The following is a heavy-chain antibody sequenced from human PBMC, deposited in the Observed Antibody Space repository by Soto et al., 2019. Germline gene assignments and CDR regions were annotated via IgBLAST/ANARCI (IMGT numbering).Heavy chain of an antibody. V-gene: IGHV4-31*03. CDR3: ATSASGGFGESDNTYYMDV. CDR1: GGSISSGGYY. CDR2: IYYSGST. D-gene: IGHD3-10*01. J-gene: IGHJ6*03. Sequence: SETLSLTCTVSGGSISSGGYYWSWIRQHPGKGLEWIGYIYYSGSTYYNPSLKSRVTISVDTSKNQFSLKLGSVTAADTAVYYCATSASGGFGESDNTYYMDVWGKGTTVTVSS.